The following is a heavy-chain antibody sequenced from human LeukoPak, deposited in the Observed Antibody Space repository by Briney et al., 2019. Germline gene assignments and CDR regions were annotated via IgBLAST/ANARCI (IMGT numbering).Heavy chain of an antibody. Sequence: GGSLRLSCAVSGFTFNNYAMTWVRQAPGKGLEWVSGISTSGGSTYYADSVKGRFIISRDNSKNTLHLQIHSLRADDTAIYYCARDHYASGSYLPYYFDYWGQGTLVTVSS. D-gene: IGHD3-10*01. CDR2: ISTSGGST. J-gene: IGHJ4*02. V-gene: IGHV3-23*01. CDR1: GFTFNNYA. CDR3: ARDHYASGSYLPYYFDY.